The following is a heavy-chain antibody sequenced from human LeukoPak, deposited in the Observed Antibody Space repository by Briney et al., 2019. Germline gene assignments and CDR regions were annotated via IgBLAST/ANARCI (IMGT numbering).Heavy chain of an antibody. CDR3: ATDTIAVAGTGFDY. D-gene: IGHD6-19*01. J-gene: IGHJ4*02. Sequence: ASVKVSCEVSGYTLTELSMHWVRQAPGKGLEWMGGFDPEDGETIYAQKFQGRVTMTEDTSTDTAYMELSSLRSEDTAVYYCATDTIAVAGTGFDYWGQGTLVTVSS. CDR2: FDPEDGET. CDR1: GYTLTELS. V-gene: IGHV1-24*01.